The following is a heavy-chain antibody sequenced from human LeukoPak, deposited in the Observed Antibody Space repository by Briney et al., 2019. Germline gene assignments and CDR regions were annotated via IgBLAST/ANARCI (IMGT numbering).Heavy chain of an antibody. Sequence: ASVKVSCKASGYTFTGYYMHWVRQAPGQGLEWMGWISVHNGNTEYAQKVQGRVTMTTDTSTDTAYMELRSLRSDDTAIYYCVRDLRQLGRGTFDFDYWGQGTLVTVSS. D-gene: IGHD6-6*01. CDR3: VRDLRQLGRGTFDFDY. J-gene: IGHJ4*02. V-gene: IGHV1-18*04. CDR1: GYTFTGYY. CDR2: ISVHNGNT.